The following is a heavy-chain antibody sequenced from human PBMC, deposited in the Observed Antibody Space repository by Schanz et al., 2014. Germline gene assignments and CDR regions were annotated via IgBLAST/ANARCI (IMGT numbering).Heavy chain of an antibody. J-gene: IGHJ4*02. CDR2: INTGVNT. CDR3: AKYRGYYRVSGSYRELEY. V-gene: IGHV3-23*04. CDR1: GFTFGDYA. D-gene: IGHD3-10*01. Sequence: EVQLVESGGGLVQPGGSLRLSCAASGFTFGDYAMTWVRQAPGKGLEWVSAINTGVNTYYADSVRGRFTMSRDNSKNTLYLQMNSLRPEDTAVYYCAKYRGYYRVSGSYRELEYWGQGTLVTVSS.